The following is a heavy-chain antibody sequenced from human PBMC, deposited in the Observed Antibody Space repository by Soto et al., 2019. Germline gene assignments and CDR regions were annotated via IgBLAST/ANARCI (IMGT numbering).Heavy chain of an antibody. Sequence: GGSLRLSCAASGFTFSSYAMSWVRPAPGKGLEWVSAISGSGGSTYYADSVKGRFTISRNNSKNTLYLQMNSLRAEDTAVYYCAKGPSCCTDLYYFDYWGQGTLVTVSS. CDR2: ISGSGGST. V-gene: IGHV3-23*01. CDR1: GFTFSSYA. D-gene: IGHD2-2*01. J-gene: IGHJ4*02. CDR3: AKGPSCCTDLYYFDY.